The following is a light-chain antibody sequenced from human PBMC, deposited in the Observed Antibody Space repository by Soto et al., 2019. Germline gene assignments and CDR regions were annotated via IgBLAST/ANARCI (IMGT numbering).Light chain of an antibody. Sequence: QSALTQPASVSGSPGQSITISCTGTSSDVGSYNLVSWYQQHPGKAPKLMIYEDSKRPSGVSNRFSGSKSGNTASLTISGLQAEDEAHYHCSSYTGDYTVMFAGGTKVTVL. CDR3: SSYTGDYTVM. CDR1: SSDVGSYNL. J-gene: IGLJ3*02. V-gene: IGLV2-23*01. CDR2: EDS.